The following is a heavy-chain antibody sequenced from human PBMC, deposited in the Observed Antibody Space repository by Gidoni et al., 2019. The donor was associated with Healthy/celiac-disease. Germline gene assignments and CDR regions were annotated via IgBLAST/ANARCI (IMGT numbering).Heavy chain of an antibody. Sequence: QVQLQQWGAGLLKPSETLSLTCAVYGGSFSGYYWSWIRPPPGKGLEWIGEINHSGSTNYNPSLKSRVTISVDTSKNQFSLKLSSVTAADPAVYYCARASRGRGFDYWGQGTLVTVSS. CDR2: INHSGST. D-gene: IGHD2-15*01. V-gene: IGHV4-34*01. CDR3: ARASRGRGFDY. CDR1: GGSFSGYY. J-gene: IGHJ4*02.